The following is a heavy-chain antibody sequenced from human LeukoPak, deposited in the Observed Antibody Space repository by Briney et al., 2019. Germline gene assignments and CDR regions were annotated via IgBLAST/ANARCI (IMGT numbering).Heavy chain of an antibody. CDR3: ARRVSGYQSFDY. J-gene: IGHJ4*02. D-gene: IGHD2-2*01. Sequence: GESLKISCKGSGYSFSTYWIGWVRQMPGKGLEWMGIIYPGDSDTRYSPSFQGQVTISVDKSINTAYLQWSSLKASDTAMYYCARRVSGYQSFDYWGQGTLVTVSS. CDR1: GYSFSTYW. CDR2: IYPGDSDT. V-gene: IGHV5-51*01.